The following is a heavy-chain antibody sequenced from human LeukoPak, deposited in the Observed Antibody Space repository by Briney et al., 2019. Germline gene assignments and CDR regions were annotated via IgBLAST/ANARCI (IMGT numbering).Heavy chain of an antibody. V-gene: IGHV3-21*01. J-gene: IGHJ4*02. CDR1: GLSFSTSS. CDR3: ARDLSGYGDYVYY. CDR2: ISSTSTSI. D-gene: IGHD4-17*01. Sequence: GGSLRLSCAASGLSFSTSSMNWVRQAPGKGLEWVSSISSTSTSIFYADSVKGRFTISRDNAKNSLYLQMNSLRADDTAVYYCARDLSGYGDYVYYWGQGTLVTVSS.